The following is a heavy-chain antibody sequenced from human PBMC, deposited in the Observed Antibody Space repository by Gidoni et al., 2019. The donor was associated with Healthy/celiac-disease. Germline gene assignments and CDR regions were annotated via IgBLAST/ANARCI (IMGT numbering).Heavy chain of an antibody. J-gene: IGHJ6*02. CDR1: GFTFSSYA. D-gene: IGHD3-3*01. V-gene: IGHV3-23*04. CDR2: ISGSGGST. Sequence: EVQLVESGGGLVQPGESLRLSCAASGFTFSSYAMSWVRQAPGKGLEWVSAISGSGGSTYYADSVKGRFTISRDNSKNTLYLQMNSLRAEDTAVYYCAKGASITIFGVVIPHYGMDVWGQGTTVTVSS. CDR3: AKGASITIFGVVIPHYGMDV.